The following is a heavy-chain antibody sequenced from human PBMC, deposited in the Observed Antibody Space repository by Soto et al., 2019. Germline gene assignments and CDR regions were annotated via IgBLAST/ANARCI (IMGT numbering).Heavy chain of an antibody. CDR3: ARLPNYYYGSGSYGGAFDP. V-gene: IGHV5-51*01. CDR1: GYSFTSYW. D-gene: IGHD3-10*01. J-gene: IGHJ5*02. Sequence: EVQLVQSGAEVKKPGESLKISCKGSGYSFTSYWIGWVRQMPGKGLEWMGIIYPGDSDTRYSPSFQGQVTISADKSISTAYLQWSSLKASDTAMYYCARLPNYYYGSGSYGGAFDPWGQGTLVTVSS. CDR2: IYPGDSDT.